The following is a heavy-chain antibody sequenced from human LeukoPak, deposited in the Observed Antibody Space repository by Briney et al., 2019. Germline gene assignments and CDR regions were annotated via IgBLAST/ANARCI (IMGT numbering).Heavy chain of an antibody. J-gene: IGHJ3*02. D-gene: IGHD6-13*01. CDR2: IYTSGST. Sequence: PSETLSLTCAVYGGSISSYYWSWIRQPAGKGLEWIGRIYTSGSTNYNPSLKSRVTMSVDTSKNQFSLKLSSVTAADTAVYYCALGYSSSWYGHDAFDIWGQGTMVTVSS. V-gene: IGHV4-59*10. CDR1: GGSISSYY. CDR3: ALGYSSSWYGHDAFDI.